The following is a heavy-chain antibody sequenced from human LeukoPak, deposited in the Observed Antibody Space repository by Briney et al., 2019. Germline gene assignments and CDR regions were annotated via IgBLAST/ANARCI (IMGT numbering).Heavy chain of an antibody. CDR1: GGSISSYY. CDR3: ARRLVENAFGI. J-gene: IGHJ3*02. Sequence: SETLSLTCTVSGGSISSYYWSWIRQPPGKGLEWIGYPYYSGSTNYNPSLKSRVTISVDTSKNQFSLKLSSVTAADTAVYYCARRLVENAFGIWGQGTMVTVSS. CDR2: PYYSGST. D-gene: IGHD5-24*01. V-gene: IGHV4-59*08.